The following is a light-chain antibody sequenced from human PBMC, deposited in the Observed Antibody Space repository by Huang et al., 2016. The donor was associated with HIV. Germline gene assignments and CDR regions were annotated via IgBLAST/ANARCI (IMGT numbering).Light chain of an antibody. J-gene: IGKJ1*01. CDR2: GAS. V-gene: IGKV1-27*01. CDR1: QDIGNS. CDR3: QRYDSAPRA. Sequence: DIQMTQSPSSLSASPGVRVTLSCRANQDIGNSLAWYQQKPGGVPRLLIYGASPLQSGVPLRFSGRGSGTDVTLTITSFQPDDVATYYCQRYDSAPRAFGQGTKVEI.